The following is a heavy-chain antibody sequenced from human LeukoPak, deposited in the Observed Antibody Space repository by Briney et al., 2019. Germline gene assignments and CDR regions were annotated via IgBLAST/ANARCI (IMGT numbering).Heavy chain of an antibody. D-gene: IGHD3-10*01. CDR3: AKGRILWFGELFSVFDY. Sequence: GGSLRLSCAASGFTFSSYAMSWVRQAPGKGLEWVSAISGSGGSTYYADSVKGRFTISRDNSKNTLYLQMNSLRAEDTAVYYCAKGRILWFGELFSVFDYWGQGTLVTVSS. CDR1: GFTFSSYA. J-gene: IGHJ4*02. V-gene: IGHV3-23*01. CDR2: ISGSGGST.